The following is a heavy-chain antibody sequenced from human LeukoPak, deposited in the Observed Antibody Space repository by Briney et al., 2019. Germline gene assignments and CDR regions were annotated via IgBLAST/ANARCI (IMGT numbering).Heavy chain of an antibody. V-gene: IGHV3-23*01. D-gene: IGHD6-6*01. CDR3: ARDKGSSTDNWFDP. CDR1: GFTFSSYA. Sequence: PGGSLRLSCAASGFTFSSYAMSWVRQAPGKGLEWVSAISGSGGSTYYADSVKGRFTISRDNAKNSLYLQMNSLRAEDTAVYYCARDKGSSTDNWFDPWGQGTLVTVSS. J-gene: IGHJ5*02. CDR2: ISGSGGST.